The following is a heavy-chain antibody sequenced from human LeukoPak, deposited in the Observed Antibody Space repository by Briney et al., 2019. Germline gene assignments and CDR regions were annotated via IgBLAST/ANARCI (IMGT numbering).Heavy chain of an antibody. V-gene: IGHV1-18*01. Sequence: ASVKVSCKASGYTFTSYGISWVRQAPGQGLEWMGWISAYNGNTNYAQKLQGGVTMTTDTSTSTAYMELRSLRSDDTAVYYCVKSDYDSSGYDIWGQGTMVTVSS. J-gene: IGHJ3*02. D-gene: IGHD3-22*01. CDR2: ISAYNGNT. CDR1: GYTFTSYG. CDR3: VKSDYDSSGYDI.